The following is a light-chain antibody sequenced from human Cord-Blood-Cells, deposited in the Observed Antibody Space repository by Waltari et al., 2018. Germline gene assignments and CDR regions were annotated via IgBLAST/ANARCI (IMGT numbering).Light chain of an antibody. J-gene: IGKJ4*01. CDR2: DAS. Sequence: DIQMTQSPSYLSASVGDRVTITCQASQDISNYLNWYHQKPGKAPKLLIYDASNLETGVPSRFSGSGSGTDFTFTISSLQPEDIATYYCQQYDNLLTFGGGTKVEIK. CDR1: QDISNY. CDR3: QQYDNLLT. V-gene: IGKV1-33*01.